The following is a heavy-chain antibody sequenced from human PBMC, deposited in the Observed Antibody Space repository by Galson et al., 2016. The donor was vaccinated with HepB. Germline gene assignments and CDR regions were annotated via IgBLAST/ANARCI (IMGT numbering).Heavy chain of an antibody. CDR1: GFTFSRNW. CDR3: AVSMGGAFDWYDYLDY. V-gene: IGHV3-74*01. D-gene: IGHD3-9*01. Sequence: SLRLACAASGFTFSRNWMHWVRQVPGNGLVWVSRINSDGSSRNYAASVKGRFPISRDNAESTLYLQMNSLRVEDTALYYCAVSMGGAFDWYDYLDYWGQETLVAVTS. CDR2: INSDGSSR. J-gene: IGHJ4*02.